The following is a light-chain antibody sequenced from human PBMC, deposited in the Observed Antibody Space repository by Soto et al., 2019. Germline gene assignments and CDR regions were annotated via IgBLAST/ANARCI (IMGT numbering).Light chain of an antibody. CDR2: SNN. Sequence: QSVLTQPPSASGTPGQRVTISCSGSSSNIGSNTVNWYQHLPGTAPKLLIYSNNQRPSGVPDRFSGYKSGTSASLAISGLQSEDEADYYCAAWHDSLNAFYVCGTGTKVTIL. CDR1: SSNIGSNT. CDR3: AAWHDSLNAFYV. J-gene: IGLJ1*01. V-gene: IGLV1-44*01.